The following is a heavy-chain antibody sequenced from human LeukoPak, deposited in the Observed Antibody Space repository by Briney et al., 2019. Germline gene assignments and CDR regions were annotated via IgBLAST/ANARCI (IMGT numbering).Heavy chain of an antibody. V-gene: IGHV1-2*02. CDR2: INPNSGGT. J-gene: IGHJ6*03. CDR3: ARGSYSSSWYYYYYYMDV. CDR1: GYTFTGYY. Sequence: GASVKVSCKASGYTFTGYYMHWVRQAPGQGLEWMGWINPNSGGTNYAQKFQGRVTMTRDTSISTAYMELSRLRSDDTAVYYCARGSYSSSWYYYYYYMDVWGKGTTVTVSS. D-gene: IGHD6-13*01.